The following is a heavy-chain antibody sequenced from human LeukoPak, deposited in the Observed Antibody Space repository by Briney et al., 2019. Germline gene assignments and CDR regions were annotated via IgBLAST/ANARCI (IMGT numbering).Heavy chain of an antibody. CDR3: AKDLDPYSSSSCFDY. CDR2: IRYDGSNR. CDR1: KFSFSRYG. J-gene: IGHJ4*02. V-gene: IGHV3-30*02. Sequence: QPGGSLRLSCAASKFSFSRYGMHWGRQAPGKGLEWVAFIRYDGSNRYYADSVKGRFTISRDNSKNTLYLQMNSLRAEDTAVYYCAKDLDPYSSSSCFDYWGQGTLVTVSS. D-gene: IGHD6-6*01.